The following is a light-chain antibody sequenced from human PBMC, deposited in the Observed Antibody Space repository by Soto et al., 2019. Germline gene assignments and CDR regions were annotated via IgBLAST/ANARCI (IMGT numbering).Light chain of an antibody. CDR2: DDD. J-gene: IGLJ1*01. CDR3: GSWDSSLSAYV. CDR1: SSNIGGNS. V-gene: IGLV1-51*01. Sequence: QSVLTQPPSVSAAPGQRVTISCSGSSSNIGGNSVSWYQQLPGTAPKLLIYDDDKRPSGIPDRFSGSKSGTSATLGIAGFQTGDEADYYCGSWDSSLSAYVFGTGTKV.